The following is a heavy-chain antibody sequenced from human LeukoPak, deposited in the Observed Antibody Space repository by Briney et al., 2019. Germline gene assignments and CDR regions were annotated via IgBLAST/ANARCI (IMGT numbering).Heavy chain of an antibody. CDR3: ARGRNWNRAWVDY. J-gene: IGHJ4*02. Sequence: SETLSLTCAVYGGSFSGYYWGWIRQPPGKGLEWIGEINHSGSTNYNPSLKSRVTISVDTSKNQFSLKLSSVTAADTAVYYCARGRNWNRAWVDYWGQGTLVTVSS. CDR1: GGSFSGYY. CDR2: INHSGST. D-gene: IGHD1-20*01. V-gene: IGHV4-34*01.